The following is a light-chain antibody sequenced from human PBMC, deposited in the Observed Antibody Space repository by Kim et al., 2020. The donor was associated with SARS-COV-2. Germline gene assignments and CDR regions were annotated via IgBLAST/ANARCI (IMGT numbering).Light chain of an antibody. J-gene: IGKJ5*01. CDR1: QSVSSN. Sequence: EIVMTQSPATLSVSPGERATLSCRASQSVSSNLAWYQQKPGQTPRLLFYGASTRGTGISARFSGSGSGTEFTLTISSLQCEDFAVYYCLKCNICPITFGQGTQLEIK. V-gene: IGKV3-15*01. CDR2: GAS. CDR3: LKCNICPIT.